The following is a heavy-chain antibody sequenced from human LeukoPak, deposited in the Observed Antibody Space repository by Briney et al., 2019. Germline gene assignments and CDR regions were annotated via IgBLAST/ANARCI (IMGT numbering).Heavy chain of an antibody. CDR3: ARDTPNEKLDYYDSSGYYSSYFDY. J-gene: IGHJ4*02. Sequence: GGSLRLSCAASGFTFSSYAMSWVRQAPGKGLEWVANIKQDGSEKYYVDSVKGRFTISRDNAKNSLYLQMNSLRAEDTAVYYCARDTPNEKLDYYDSSGYYSSYFDYWGQGTLVTVSS. CDR1: GFTFSSYA. CDR2: IKQDGSEK. V-gene: IGHV3-7*03. D-gene: IGHD3-22*01.